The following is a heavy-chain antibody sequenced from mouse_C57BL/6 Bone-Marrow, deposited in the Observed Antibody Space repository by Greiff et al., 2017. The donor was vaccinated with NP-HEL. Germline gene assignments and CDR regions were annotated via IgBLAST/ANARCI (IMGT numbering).Heavy chain of an antibody. V-gene: IGHV1-50*01. CDR1: GYTFTSYW. CDR2: IDPSDSYT. Sequence: QVQLQQSGAELVKPGASVKLSCKASGYTFTSYWMQWVKQRPGQGLEWIGEIDPSDSYTNYNQKFKGKATLTVDTSSSTAYMQLSSLTSEDSAVYYCARWSGYYVLAWFAYWGQGTLVTVSA. J-gene: IGHJ3*01. CDR3: ARWSGYYVLAWFAY. D-gene: IGHD2-3*01.